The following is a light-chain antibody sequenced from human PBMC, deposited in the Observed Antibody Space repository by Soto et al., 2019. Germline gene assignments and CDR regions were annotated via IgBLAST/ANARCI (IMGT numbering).Light chain of an antibody. V-gene: IGKV3-15*01. CDR3: QQHNDWPPTWT. Sequence: EIVLTQSPATLSMSPGERATLSCRASQSVGSNLAWYQHKPGQAPRLLIYAASTRATGVPARFSGSGSATAFILSVSSLQSEDFAVYYCQQHNDWPPTWTFGQGTKVEIK. CDR2: AAS. J-gene: IGKJ1*01. CDR1: QSVGSN.